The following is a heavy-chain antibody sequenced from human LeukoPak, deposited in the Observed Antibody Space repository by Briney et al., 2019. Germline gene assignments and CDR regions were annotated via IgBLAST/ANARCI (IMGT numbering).Heavy chain of an antibody. V-gene: IGHV4-34*01. CDR2: INHSGST. CDR1: GVSFSGYY. Sequence: SETLSLTCAVYGVSFSGYYWSWIRQPPGKGLEWIGEINHSGSTNYNPSLKSRVTISVDTSKNQFSLKLSSVTAADTAVYYCARGLPLYYDFWSGYYGPAWGMDVWGQGTTVTVSS. J-gene: IGHJ6*02. CDR3: ARGLPLYYDFWSGYYGPAWGMDV. D-gene: IGHD3-3*01.